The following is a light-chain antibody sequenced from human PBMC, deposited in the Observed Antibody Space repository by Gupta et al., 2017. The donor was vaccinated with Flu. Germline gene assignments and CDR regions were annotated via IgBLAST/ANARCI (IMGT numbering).Light chain of an antibody. CDR2: DDS. J-gene: IGLJ3*02. V-gene: IGLV3-21*02. CDR1: NIGSKN. CDR3: QVWDINSAHRV. Sequence: SYVLTQPPSVTVAPGQTARITWGGNNIGSKNVHWYQQKPGQAPVLVVYDDSDRPSGIPERFSGSNSGNTATLTINRVEAGDEADYFCQVWDINSAHRVFGGGTKLTVL.